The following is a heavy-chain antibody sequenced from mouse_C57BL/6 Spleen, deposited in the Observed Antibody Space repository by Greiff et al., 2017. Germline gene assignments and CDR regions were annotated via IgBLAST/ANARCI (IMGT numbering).Heavy chain of an antibody. V-gene: IGHV1-53*01. CDR2: INPSNGGT. CDR1: GYTFTSYW. Sequence: QVQLQQSGTELVKPGASVKLSCKASGYTFTSYWMHWVKQRPGQGLEWIGNINPSNGGTNYNEKFKSKATLTVDKSSSTAYMQLSSLTSEDSAVYYCARSGYYGSSSYAMDYWGQGTSVTVSS. CDR3: ARSGYYGSSSYAMDY. D-gene: IGHD1-1*01. J-gene: IGHJ4*01.